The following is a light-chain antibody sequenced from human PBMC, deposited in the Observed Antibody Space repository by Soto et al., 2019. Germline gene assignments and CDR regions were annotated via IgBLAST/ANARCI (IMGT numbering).Light chain of an antibody. CDR3: ATWDDSLSGWV. V-gene: IGLV1-47*02. CDR1: SSNIGSNF. J-gene: IGLJ3*02. CDR2: SYN. Sequence: QSVLTQPPSASGTPGQRVTISCSGSSSNIGSNFVYWYQHLPGTTPKLLIFSYNQRPSGVPDRFSNSKSGTSASLAISGLRSEDEADYYCATWDDSLSGWVFGGGTKLTVL.